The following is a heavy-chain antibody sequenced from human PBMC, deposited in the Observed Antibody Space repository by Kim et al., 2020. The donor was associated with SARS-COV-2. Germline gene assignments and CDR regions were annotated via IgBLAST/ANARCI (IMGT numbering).Heavy chain of an antibody. V-gene: IGHV4-30-2*01. Sequence: SETLSLTCAVSGGSISSGGYSWSWIRQPPGKGLECIGYIYHSGSTYYNPSLKSRVTISVDRSKNQFSLKLSSVTAADTAVYYCARGGADYYMDVWGKGTT. J-gene: IGHJ6*03. CDR3: ARGGADYYMDV. CDR1: GGSISSGGYS. CDR2: IYHSGST.